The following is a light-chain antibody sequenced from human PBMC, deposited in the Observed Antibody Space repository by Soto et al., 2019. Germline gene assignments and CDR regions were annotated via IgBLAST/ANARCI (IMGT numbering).Light chain of an antibody. V-gene: IGKV1-9*01. Sequence: DMQLTQSPSFLSASVGDRVTITCRASQGISSYLAWYQQKPGEAPKLLIYAASTLQSGVPSRFSGSGSGTEFTLTISSLQPEDFATYYCQQLNSYPITFGQGTRLEIK. J-gene: IGKJ5*01. CDR2: AAS. CDR3: QQLNSYPIT. CDR1: QGISSY.